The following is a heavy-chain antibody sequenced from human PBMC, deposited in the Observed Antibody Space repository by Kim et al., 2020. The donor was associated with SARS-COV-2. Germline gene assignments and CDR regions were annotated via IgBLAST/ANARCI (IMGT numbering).Heavy chain of an antibody. D-gene: IGHD2-15*01. Sequence: GGSLRLSCAASGFTFSSYSMNWVRQAPGKGLEWVSSISSSSSYIYYADSVKGRFTISRDNAKNSLYLQMNSLRAEDTAVYYCARANRPRAATTAFDYWGQGTLVTVSS. J-gene: IGHJ4*02. CDR3: ARANRPRAATTAFDY. V-gene: IGHV3-21*01. CDR1: GFTFSSYS. CDR2: ISSSSSYI.